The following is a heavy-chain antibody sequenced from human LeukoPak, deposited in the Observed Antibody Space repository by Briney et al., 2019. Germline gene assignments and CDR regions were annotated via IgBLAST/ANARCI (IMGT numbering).Heavy chain of an antibody. CDR3: ARVPYYDFWSGYYFDY. CDR2: IYYSGST. CDR1: GGSISSSSYY. V-gene: IGHV4-39*01. J-gene: IGHJ4*02. D-gene: IGHD3-3*01. Sequence: PSETLSLTCTVSGGSISSSSYYWGWIRQPPGKGLEWIGSIYYSGSTYYNPSLKSRVTISVDTSKNQFSLKLSSVTAADTAVYYCARVPYYDFWSGYYFDYWGQGTLVTVSS.